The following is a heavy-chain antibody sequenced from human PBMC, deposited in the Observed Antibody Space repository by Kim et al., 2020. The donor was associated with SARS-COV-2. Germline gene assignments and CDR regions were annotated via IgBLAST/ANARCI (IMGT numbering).Heavy chain of an antibody. CDR3: AKTVFYYDSTGYTIRELAHY. V-gene: IGHV4-4*02. Sequence: SETLSLTCAVSGGSISSSYWLSWVRQPPGKGLEWIGEIYHTGTTNYNPSLESRVTISVDKSKNPFSLKLSSVTAADTAVYFCAKTVFYYDSTGYTIRELAHYCGPGTLVTVSP. D-gene: IGHD3-22*01. J-gene: IGHJ4*02. CDR1: GGSISSSYW. CDR2: IYHTGTT.